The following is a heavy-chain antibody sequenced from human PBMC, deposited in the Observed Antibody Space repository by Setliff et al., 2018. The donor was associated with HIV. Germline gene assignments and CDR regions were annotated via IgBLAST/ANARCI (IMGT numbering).Heavy chain of an antibody. CDR3: APTSSSGYFYFDY. CDR1: GYTFTGYY. CDR2: INPNSGGT. J-gene: IGHJ4*02. V-gene: IGHV1-2*02. Sequence: ASVKVSCKASGYTFTGYYMHWVRQAPGQGLEWMGWINPNSGGTTYAQKFQGRVTMTRDTSISTAYMEVSRLRSDDTAVYYCAPTSSSGYFYFDYWGQGTLVTVSS. D-gene: IGHD3-22*01.